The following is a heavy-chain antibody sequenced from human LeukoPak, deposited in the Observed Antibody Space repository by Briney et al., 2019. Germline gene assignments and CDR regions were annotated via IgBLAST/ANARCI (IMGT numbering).Heavy chain of an antibody. Sequence: GGSLRLSCAASGFTFSSYWMSRVRQAPGKGLEWVSYISSSGSTIYYADSVKGRFTISRDNAKNSLYLQMNSLRAEDTAVYYCARDRMDYEADYWGQGTLVTVSS. V-gene: IGHV3-48*04. CDR3: ARDRMDYEADY. CDR2: ISSSGSTI. D-gene: IGHD4-17*01. CDR1: GFTFSSYW. J-gene: IGHJ4*02.